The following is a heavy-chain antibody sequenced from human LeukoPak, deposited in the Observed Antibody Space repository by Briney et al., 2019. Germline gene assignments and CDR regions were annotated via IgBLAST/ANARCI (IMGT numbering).Heavy chain of an antibody. J-gene: IGHJ4*02. CDR3: AKDAVAGTWLHY. CDR1: GFTFGDYA. D-gene: IGHD6-19*01. CDR2: IRGDGRTT. V-gene: IGHV3-43*02. Sequence: GGSLRLSCAASGFTFGDYAMHWVRQAPGKGLEWVSLIRGDGRTTSYAGSVKGRFTISRDNSKNSLYLQMSSLRGEDTAMYYCAKDAVAGTWLHYWGRGTLVTVSS.